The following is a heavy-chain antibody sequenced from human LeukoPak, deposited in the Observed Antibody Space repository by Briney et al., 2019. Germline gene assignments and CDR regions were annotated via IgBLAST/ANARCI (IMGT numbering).Heavy chain of an antibody. V-gene: IGHV5-51*01. D-gene: IGHD3-22*01. J-gene: IGHJ4*02. Sequence: GESLKISCKGSGYIFTSYWIGWVRQMPGKGLEWMGIIYPGDSDTRYSPSFQGQVTISADKSISTAYLQWSSLKASDTAMYYCARLSYYYDSSGYQYYFDYWGQGTLVTVSS. CDR3: ARLSYYYDSSGYQYYFDY. CDR1: GYIFTSYW. CDR2: IYPGDSDT.